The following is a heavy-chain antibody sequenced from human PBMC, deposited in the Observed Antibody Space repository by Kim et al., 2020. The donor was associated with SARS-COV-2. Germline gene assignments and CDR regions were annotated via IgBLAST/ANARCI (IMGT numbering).Heavy chain of an antibody. CDR1: GFTFTGFA. D-gene: IGHD2-21*01. Sequence: GGSLRLSCTTSGFTFTGFAMSWVRQAPGKGLEWVSSIDGSDGTTYYVDSVEGRFTISRDNSKNTLYLQMNTLRADDTAIYYCIKGGWGWIWDDCGQGT. J-gene: IGHJ4*02. V-gene: IGHV3-23*01. CDR3: IKGGWGWIWDD. CDR2: IDGSDGTT.